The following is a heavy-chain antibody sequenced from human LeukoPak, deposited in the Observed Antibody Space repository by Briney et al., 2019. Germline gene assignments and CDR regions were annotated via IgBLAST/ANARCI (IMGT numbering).Heavy chain of an antibody. CDR1: GHTFTAYY. D-gene: IGHD2-2*01. Sequence: ASVKVSCKASGHTFTAYYIHWVRQAPGQGLEWMGWVNPNSGGTFYAQRFQGRVTMTRDTSISTVYMELSRLTSDDTAVYYCARGGVPGYCISTNFYAGDCWGQGTLVTVSS. CDR3: ARGGVPGYCISTNFYAGDC. CDR2: VNPNSGGT. V-gene: IGHV1-2*02. J-gene: IGHJ4*02.